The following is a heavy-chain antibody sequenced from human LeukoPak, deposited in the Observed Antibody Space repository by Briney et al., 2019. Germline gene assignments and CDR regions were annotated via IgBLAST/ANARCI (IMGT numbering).Heavy chain of an antibody. V-gene: IGHV3-11*01. J-gene: IGHJ5*02. CDR2: ISSGGSTI. CDR1: GFTFSDYY. D-gene: IGHD6-13*01. Sequence: PGGSLRLSCAASGFTFSDYYMSWIRQAPGKGLEWISYISSGGSTIYYADSVGGQFTISRDNAKKSLYLQMNSLRAEDTAVYYCARVQKGIAAAGTGGGWFEPWGQGTLVTVS. CDR3: ARVQKGIAAAGTGGGWFEP.